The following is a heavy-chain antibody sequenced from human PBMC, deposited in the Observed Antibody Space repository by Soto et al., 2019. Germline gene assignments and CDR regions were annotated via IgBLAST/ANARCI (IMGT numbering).Heavy chain of an antibody. CDR1: GGTFSSYA. V-gene: IGHV1-69*01. Sequence: QVQLVQSGAEVKKPGSSVKVSCKASGGTFSSYAISWVRQAPGQGLEWMGGIIPIFGTANYAQKLQGRVTITAAESTSTAYMELSSLRSEDTAVYYCARQLGGKDCSSTSCYSLNWFDPWGQGTLVTVSS. J-gene: IGHJ5*02. CDR2: IIPIFGTA. D-gene: IGHD2-2*01. CDR3: ARQLGGKDCSSTSCYSLNWFDP.